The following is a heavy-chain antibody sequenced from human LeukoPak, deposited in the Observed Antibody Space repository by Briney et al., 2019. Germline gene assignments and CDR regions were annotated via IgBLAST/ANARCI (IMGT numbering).Heavy chain of an antibody. V-gene: IGHV1-2*02. CDR2: INPNSGGT. Sequence: ASVKVSCKASGYTFTGYYMHWVRQAPGQGLEWMGWINPNSGGTNYAQKFQGRVTMTRDTSISTAYVELSRLRSDDTAVYYCARLAVTTTPADYWGQGTLVTVSS. J-gene: IGHJ4*02. CDR1: GYTFTGYY. D-gene: IGHD4-17*01. CDR3: ARLAVTTTPADY.